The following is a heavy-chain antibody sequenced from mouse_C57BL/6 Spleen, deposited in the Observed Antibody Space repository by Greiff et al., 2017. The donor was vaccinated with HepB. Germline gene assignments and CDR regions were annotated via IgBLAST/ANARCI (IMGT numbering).Heavy chain of an antibody. CDR3: ARVGITTVEGY. J-gene: IGHJ2*01. V-gene: IGHV1-50*01. CDR1: GYTFTSYW. D-gene: IGHD1-1*01. CDR2: IDPSDSYT. Sequence: VQLQQPGAELVKPGASVKLSCKASGYTFTSYWMQWVKQRPGQGLEWIGEIDPSDSYTNYNQKFKGKATLTVDTSSSTAYMQLSSLTSEDSAVYYCARVGITTVEGYWGQGTTLTVSS.